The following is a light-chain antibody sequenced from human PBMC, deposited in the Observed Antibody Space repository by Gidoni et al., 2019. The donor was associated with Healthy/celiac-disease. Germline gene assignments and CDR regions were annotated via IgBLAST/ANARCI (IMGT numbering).Light chain of an antibody. CDR1: QSVSSN. J-gene: IGKJ1*01. Sequence: EIVMTQSPATLHVSPGERATLSCSASQSVSSNLAWYQQKPGQAPRLLICGASNRATGIPARFSGCGSGPEFTFSSSCLQSDDFAVYYCQQYNNWPPWTFGQGTKVEIK. V-gene: IGKV3-15*01. CDR2: GAS. CDR3: QQYNNWPPWT.